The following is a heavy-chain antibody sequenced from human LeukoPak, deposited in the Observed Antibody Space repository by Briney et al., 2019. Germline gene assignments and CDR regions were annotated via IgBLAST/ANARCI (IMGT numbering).Heavy chain of an antibody. CDR2: IYYSGST. Sequence: SETLSLTCAVSGGSISSYYWSWIRQPPGKGLEWIGYIYYSGSTNYNPSLKSRVTISVDTSKNQFSLKLSSVTAADTAVYYCARESYYDSSGLVDYWGQGTLVTVSS. CDR1: GGSISSYY. V-gene: IGHV4-4*08. J-gene: IGHJ4*02. D-gene: IGHD3-22*01. CDR3: ARESYYDSSGLVDY.